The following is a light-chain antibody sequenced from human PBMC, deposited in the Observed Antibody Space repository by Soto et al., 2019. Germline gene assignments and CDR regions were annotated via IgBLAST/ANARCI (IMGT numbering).Light chain of an antibody. CDR1: QSLSSSF. J-gene: IGKJ4*01. Sequence: EIVLTQSPGTLSLSPGERAILSCRASQSLSSSFLAWYQQKPGQAPRLLIYSSSNRATGIPDRFSGSGSGTDFTLTISRMEPADFAVYYCQQYCRSPLTFGGGTKVEIK. CDR3: QQYCRSPLT. V-gene: IGKV3-20*01. CDR2: SSS.